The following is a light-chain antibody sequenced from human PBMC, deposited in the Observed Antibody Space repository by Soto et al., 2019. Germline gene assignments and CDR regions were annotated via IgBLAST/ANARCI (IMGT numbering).Light chain of an antibody. J-gene: IGKJ1*01. CDR3: EQYKSHWT. V-gene: IGKV1-5*03. CDR1: QSISSW. Sequence: DIPLTQSPSTLSASVGDRVTITCRASQSISSWLAWYQQKPGKAPKLLISKASSSESGIPSRFTDSGSGTDFTLTISSLQPDDVANYYCEQYKSHWTFGQGTKVEIK. CDR2: KAS.